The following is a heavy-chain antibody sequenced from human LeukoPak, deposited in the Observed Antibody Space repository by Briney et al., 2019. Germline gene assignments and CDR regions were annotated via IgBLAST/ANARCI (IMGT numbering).Heavy chain of an antibody. CDR2: IYYSGNT. CDR1: GGSITSTNYY. V-gene: IGHV4-39*02. CDR3: ARDRGMTTTIWFDP. Sequence: SETLSLTCAVSGGSITSTNYYWGWIRQPPGKGLEWIGSIYYSGNTYYNPSLKSRVTLSVDTSKNHFSLKLNSATAADTAVYYCARDRGMTTTIWFDPWGQGTLVTVSS. J-gene: IGHJ5*02. D-gene: IGHD4-11*01.